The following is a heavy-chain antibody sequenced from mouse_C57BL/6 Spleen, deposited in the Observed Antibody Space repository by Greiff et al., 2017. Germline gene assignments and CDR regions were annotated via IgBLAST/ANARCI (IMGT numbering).Heavy chain of an antibody. J-gene: IGHJ3*01. CDR1: GYTFTDYE. CDR2: IDPETGGT. V-gene: IGHV1-15*01. Sequence: QVQLKESGAELVRPGASVTLSCKASGYTFTDYEMHWVKQTPVHGLEWIGAIDPETGGTAYNQKFKGKAILTADKSSSTAYMELRSLTSEDSAVYYCTREGFSPFAYWGQGTLVTVSA. CDR3: TREGFSPFAY.